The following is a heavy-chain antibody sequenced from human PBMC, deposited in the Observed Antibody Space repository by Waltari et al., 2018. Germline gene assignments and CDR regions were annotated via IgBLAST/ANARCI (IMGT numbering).Heavy chain of an antibody. CDR2: SRWNRGTT. V-gene: IGHV3-9*01. Sequence: APGKGLEWVSGSRWNRGTTGYADSVKGRFTVSRDNAKNSLYLQMNSLRAEDTALYYCAKDLSVAATGFDYWGQGTLVTVSS. D-gene: IGHD6-19*01. J-gene: IGHJ4*02. CDR3: AKDLSVAATGFDY.